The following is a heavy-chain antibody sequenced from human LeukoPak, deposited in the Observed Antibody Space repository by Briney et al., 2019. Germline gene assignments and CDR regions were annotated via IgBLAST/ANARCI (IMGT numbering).Heavy chain of an antibody. V-gene: IGHV4-31*03. D-gene: IGHD3-10*01. CDR2: IYYSGST. J-gene: IGHJ4*02. Sequence: PSQTLSLTCTVSGGSISSGGYYWSWIRQHPGKGLEWIGYIYYSGSTFYNPSLKSRVTISLDTSKNQFSLKLSSLTAADTAVYYCARSTFYSGSGSYSIWGQGTLVTVSS. CDR1: GGSISSGGYY. CDR3: ARSTFYSGSGSYSI.